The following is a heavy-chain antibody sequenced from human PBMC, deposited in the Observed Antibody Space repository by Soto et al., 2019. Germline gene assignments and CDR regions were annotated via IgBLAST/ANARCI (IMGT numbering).Heavy chain of an antibody. D-gene: IGHD4-4*01. CDR1: GYTFTGHY. CDR2: INPDSGGT. CDR3: ARSRLTDYSIDY. V-gene: IGHV1-2*04. Sequence: ASVKVSCKASGYTFTGHYMHWVRQAPGQGLEWMGWINPDSGGTNYAQKFQGWVTMTRDTSISAAYMELNSLTSDDTAVYYCARSRLTDYSIDYWGQGTLVTVSS. J-gene: IGHJ4*02.